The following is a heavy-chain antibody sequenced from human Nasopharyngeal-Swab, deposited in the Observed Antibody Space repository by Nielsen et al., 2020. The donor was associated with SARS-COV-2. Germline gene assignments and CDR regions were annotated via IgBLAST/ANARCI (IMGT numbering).Heavy chain of an antibody. J-gene: IGHJ2*01. Sequence: LRLSCTVSGGSISSYYWSWIRRPPGKGLEWIGYIYYSGSTNYNPSLKSRVTISVDTSKNQFSLKLSSVTAADTAIYYCARDGRSSWYFDLWGRGTLVTVSS. CDR2: IYYSGST. CDR3: ARDGRSSWYFDL. CDR1: GGSISSYY. V-gene: IGHV4-59*01.